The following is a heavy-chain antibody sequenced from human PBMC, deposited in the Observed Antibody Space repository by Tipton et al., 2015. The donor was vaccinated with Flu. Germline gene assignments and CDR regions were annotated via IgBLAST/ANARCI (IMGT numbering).Heavy chain of an antibody. CDR1: GLTFEGYA. Sequence: QLVQSGGVVVQPGGSLRLSCAASGLTFEGYAMHWVRQAPGKGLEWVSVISWEGGSSFYADSVRGRFTVSRDNSENSLCLQMSSLRAEDTALYYWATEVAWQGGGYYGMAVWGQGTTVTVSS. CDR3: ATEVAWQGGGYYGMAV. CDR2: ISWEGGSS. V-gene: IGHV3-43D*03. D-gene: IGHD2-15*01. J-gene: IGHJ6*02.